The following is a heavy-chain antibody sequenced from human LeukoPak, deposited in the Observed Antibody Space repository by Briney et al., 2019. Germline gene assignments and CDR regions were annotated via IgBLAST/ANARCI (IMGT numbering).Heavy chain of an antibody. CDR1: GYTFTSNY. D-gene: IGHD6-19*01. V-gene: IGHV1-46*01. CDR3: ARGKLIAVAGTGWWDFDY. CDR2: IYPRDGST. J-gene: IGHJ4*02. Sequence: GASVKVSCKASGYTFTSNYIHWVRQAPGQGLEWMGMIYPRDGSTSYAQKFQGRVTVTRDTSTSTVHMELSGLRSEDTAVYYCARGKLIAVAGTGWWDFDYWGQGTLVTVSS.